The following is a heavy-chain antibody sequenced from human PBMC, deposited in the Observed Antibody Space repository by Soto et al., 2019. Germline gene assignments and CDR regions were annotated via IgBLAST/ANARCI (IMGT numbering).Heavy chain of an antibody. D-gene: IGHD2-21*01. Sequence: GGSLRLSCAASGFTFSTYWMHWVRQGPGKGLVWVSRIRGDGTRTNYADSVRGRFTVSRDNAKNTLYLQINSLTAEDTAVYYCARGTLTSIDMVDYWGQRTPVTVSS. V-gene: IGHV3-74*01. J-gene: IGHJ4*02. CDR3: ARGTLTSIDMVDY. CDR2: IRGDGTRT. CDR1: GFTFSTYW.